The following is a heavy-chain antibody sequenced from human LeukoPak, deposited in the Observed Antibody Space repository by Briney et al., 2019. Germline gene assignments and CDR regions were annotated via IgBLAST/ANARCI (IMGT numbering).Heavy chain of an antibody. V-gene: IGHV4-34*01. J-gene: IGHJ6*02. CDR2: INHSGST. D-gene: IGHD6-13*01. CDR1: GGSFSSYY. Sequence: SETLSLTCAVYGGSFSSYYWSWIRQPPGKGLEWIGEINHSGSTNYNPSLKSRVTISVDTSKNQFSLKLSSVTAADTAVYYCARVSSWYPPLYYYGMDVWGQGTTVTVSS. CDR3: ARVSSWYPPLYYYGMDV.